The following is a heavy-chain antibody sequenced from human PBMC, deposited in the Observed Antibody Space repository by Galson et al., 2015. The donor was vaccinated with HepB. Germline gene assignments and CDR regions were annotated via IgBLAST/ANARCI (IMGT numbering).Heavy chain of an antibody. D-gene: IGHD3-10*01. CDR1: GFTFSSYA. J-gene: IGHJ6*02. CDR2: ISGSGGST. CDR3: ARDLVVRGVMGV. V-gene: IGHV3-23*01. Sequence: SLRLSCAASGFTFSSYAMSWVRQAPGKGLEWVSAISGSGGSTYYADSVKGRFTISRDNSKNTLYLQMNSLRADDTAVYYCARDLVVRGVMGVWGQGTTVTVSS.